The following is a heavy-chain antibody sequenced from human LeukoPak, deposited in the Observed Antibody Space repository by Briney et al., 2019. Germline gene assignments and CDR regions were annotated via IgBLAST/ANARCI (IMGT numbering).Heavy chain of an antibody. CDR1: GFTFSSFA. CDR2: IWDDGGNI. V-gene: IGHV3-33*01. J-gene: IGHJ4*02. CDR3: ARDISLGARQLDY. D-gene: IGHD7-27*01. Sequence: PGRSLRLSCAASGFTFSSFAMSWVRQGPGRGLEWVAVIWDDGGNIYYADSVRGRFLFSRDNSKNALFLQMNRRSAEDTAVYYCARDISLGARQLDYWGQGTLVTVSS.